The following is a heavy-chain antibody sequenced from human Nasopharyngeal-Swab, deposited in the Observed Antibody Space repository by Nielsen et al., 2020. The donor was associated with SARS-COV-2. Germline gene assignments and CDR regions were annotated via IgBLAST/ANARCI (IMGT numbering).Heavy chain of an antibody. CDR2: ISSSGSTI. Sequence: GESLKISCAASGFTFSDYYMSWIRQAPGKGLEWVSYISSSGSTIYYADSVKGRFTISRDNAKNSLYLQMNSLRDEDTAVYYCLRGMAGYGWFDPWGQGILVTVSS. D-gene: IGHD2-2*03. V-gene: IGHV3-11*04. J-gene: IGHJ5*02. CDR3: LRGMAGYGWFDP. CDR1: GFTFSDYY.